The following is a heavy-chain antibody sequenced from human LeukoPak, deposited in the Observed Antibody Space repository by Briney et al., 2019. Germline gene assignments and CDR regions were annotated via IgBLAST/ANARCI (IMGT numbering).Heavy chain of an antibody. CDR3: AKKRGGTGDYFDY. V-gene: IGHV3-23*01. CDR1: GFIFSNYA. J-gene: IGHJ4*02. CDR2: ISAAGDVT. Sequence: PGGSLRLSCVGSGFIFSNYAMNWVRQAPGKGLEWVSTISAAGDVTYHADSVKGRSTISRDNSKNKLFMQMNSLRAEDTAVYYCAKKRGGTGDYFDYLGQGTLVTVSS. D-gene: IGHD3/OR15-3a*01.